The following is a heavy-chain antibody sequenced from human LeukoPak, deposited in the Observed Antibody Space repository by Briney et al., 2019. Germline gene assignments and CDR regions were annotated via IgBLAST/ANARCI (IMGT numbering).Heavy chain of an antibody. V-gene: IGHV3-23*01. D-gene: IGHD5-18*01. J-gene: IGHJ3*02. CDR3: AKDPPTVMANAFHI. CDR1: GFTFSSCG. Sequence: GGSLRLSCAASGFTFSSCGMSWVRQAPGKGLEWVSRISGSGGTTYYADSVKGRFTISRDNSKNTLYLQMNSLRADDTAVYSCAKDPPTVMANAFHIWGQGTMVTVS. CDR2: ISGSGGTT.